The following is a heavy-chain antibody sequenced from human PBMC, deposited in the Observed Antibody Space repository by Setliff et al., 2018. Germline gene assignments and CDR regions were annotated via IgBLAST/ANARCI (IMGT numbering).Heavy chain of an antibody. CDR2: INRRGST. D-gene: IGHD6-19*01. V-gene: IGHV4-34*01. Sequence: SETLSLTCAAYGGTFSDYYWTWIRQPPGKGLEWVGEINRRGSTNFTPSLKSRVTISLDTSKNQFSLNLTSVTAADTAVYYCARASSGWYSAYYYYMDVWGKGTTVTVSS. CDR1: GGTFSDYY. J-gene: IGHJ6*03. CDR3: ARASSGWYSAYYYYMDV.